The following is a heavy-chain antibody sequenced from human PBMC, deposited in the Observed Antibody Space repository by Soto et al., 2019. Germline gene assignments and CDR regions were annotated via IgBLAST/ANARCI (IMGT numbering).Heavy chain of an antibody. CDR2: IYYSGST. D-gene: IGHD6-19*01. CDR1: GGSISSSSYY. J-gene: IGHJ5*02. Sequence: SETLSLTCTVSGGSISSSSYYWGWIRQPPGKGLEWIGSIYYSGSTYYNPSLKSRVTISVDTSKNQFSLKLSSVTAADTAVYYCARQLLSGWYEGHWFDPWGQGTLVTVSS. CDR3: ARQLLSGWYEGHWFDP. V-gene: IGHV4-39*01.